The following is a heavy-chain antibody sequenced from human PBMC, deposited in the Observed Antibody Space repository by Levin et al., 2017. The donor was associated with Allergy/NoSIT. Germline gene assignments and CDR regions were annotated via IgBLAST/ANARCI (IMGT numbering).Heavy chain of an antibody. CDR2: IYYSGST. D-gene: IGHD2-15*01. V-gene: IGHV4-39*01. J-gene: IGHJ4*02. Sequence: SETLSLTCTVSGGSISSSSYYWGWIRQPPGKGLEWIGSIYYSGSTYYNPSLKSRVTISVDTSKNQFSLKLSSVTAADTAVYYCATNIVVVVAATPAPFDYWGQGTLVTVSS. CDR1: GGSISSSSYY. CDR3: ATNIVVVVAATPAPFDY.